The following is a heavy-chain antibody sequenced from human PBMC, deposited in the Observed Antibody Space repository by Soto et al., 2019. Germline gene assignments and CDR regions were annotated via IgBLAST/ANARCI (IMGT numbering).Heavy chain of an antibody. CDR2: IWYDGNSK. Sequence: GGSLRLSCAASGFTFTSYGMHWVRQAPGKGLEWVAGIWYDGNSKYYEDSVKGRFTISRDNSKNTLYLEMNSLRGDDTAVYYCARENYYDTSGLDYWGQGTLVTLSS. CDR3: ARENYYDTSGLDY. D-gene: IGHD3-22*01. J-gene: IGHJ4*02. V-gene: IGHV3-33*01. CDR1: GFTFTSYG.